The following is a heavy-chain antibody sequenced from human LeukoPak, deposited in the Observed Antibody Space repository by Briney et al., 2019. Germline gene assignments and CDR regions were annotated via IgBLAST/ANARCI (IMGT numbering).Heavy chain of an antibody. CDR3: ARVGIRGDWI. CDR1: GYTFTNYD. V-gene: IGHV1-8*01. Sequence: ASVTVSCKASGYTFTNYDINWVRQATGQGLEWMGWMNPTSGNTGYAPKFQGRIAVTRNTSISTAYMELSSLRSEDTAVYYCARVGIRGDWIWGPGTLVTVSS. J-gene: IGHJ4*02. D-gene: IGHD2-21*02. CDR2: MNPTSGNT.